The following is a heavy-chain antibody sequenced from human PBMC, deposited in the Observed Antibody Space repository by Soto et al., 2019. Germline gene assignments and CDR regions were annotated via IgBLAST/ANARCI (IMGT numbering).Heavy chain of an antibody. D-gene: IGHD1-7*01. CDR1: GGTFSSYA. J-gene: IGHJ6*02. CDR3: ARSDTYNWNYGYYYYGMDV. Sequence: ASVKVSCKASGGTFSSYAISWVRQAPGQGLEWMGGIIPIFGTANYAQKFQGRVTITADESTSTAYMELSSLRSEDTAVYYCARSDTYNWNYGYYYYGMDVWGQGTKVTVSS. V-gene: IGHV1-69*13. CDR2: IIPIFGTA.